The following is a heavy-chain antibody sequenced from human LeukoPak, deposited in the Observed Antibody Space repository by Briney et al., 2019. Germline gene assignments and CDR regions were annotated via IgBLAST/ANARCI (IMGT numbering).Heavy chain of an antibody. J-gene: IGHJ4*02. CDR2: MNPNSGNT. CDR3: ARRAGAYSHPYDY. D-gene: IGHD4/OR15-4a*01. V-gene: IGHV1-8*03. CDR1: GYTFTSYD. Sequence: ASVKVSCKASGYTFTSYDINWVRQATGQGLGWMGWMNPNSGNTGYAQKFQGRVTITRNTSISTAYMELSSLRSEDTAVYYCARRAGAYSHPYDYWGQGTLVTVSS.